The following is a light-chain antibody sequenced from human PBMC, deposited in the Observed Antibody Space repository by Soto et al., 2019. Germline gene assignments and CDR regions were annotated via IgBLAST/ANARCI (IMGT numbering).Light chain of an antibody. CDR3: QHRYNWPLT. V-gene: IGKV3-11*01. CDR2: DAS. Sequence: EVVLTQSPVTLSLSPGEKATISCRASQDINTYLGWYQQKPGQPPRLLMYDASNRASGVPARFGGSGSGTDFTLTIDTLEPEDFAIYYCQHRYNWPLTFGAGTRVEIK. J-gene: IGKJ4*01. CDR1: QDINTY.